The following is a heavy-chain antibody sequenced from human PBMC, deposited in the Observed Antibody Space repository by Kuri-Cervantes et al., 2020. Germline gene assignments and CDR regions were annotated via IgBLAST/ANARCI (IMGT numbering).Heavy chain of an antibody. CDR3: ARRVTEVTTGENWFDP. Sequence: SCKASGYSFTNYWIGWVRQMPEKGLELMGIIYPPDSDTRYSPSFQGQVIISADRSISTAYLQWSSLKASDTAIYYCARRVTEVTTGENWFDPWGEGTLVTVSS. D-gene: IGHD4-17*01. V-gene: IGHV5-51*01. J-gene: IGHJ5*02. CDR1: GYSFTNYW. CDR2: IYPPDSDT.